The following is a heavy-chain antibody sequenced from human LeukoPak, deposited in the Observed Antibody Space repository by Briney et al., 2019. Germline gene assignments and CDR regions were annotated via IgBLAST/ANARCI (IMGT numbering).Heavy chain of an antibody. D-gene: IGHD3-10*01. V-gene: IGHV3-23*01. CDR3: AKRPNRNYGPFDY. CDR1: GFTFSNYA. J-gene: IGHJ4*02. Sequence: GGSLRLSCAASGFTFSNYAMSWVRQAPGKGLEWVSGISGSGGSTYYADSVKGRFTISRDNSKNTLYLQMNSLRAEDTAVYYCAKRPNRNYGPFDYWGQGTLVTVSS. CDR2: ISGSGGST.